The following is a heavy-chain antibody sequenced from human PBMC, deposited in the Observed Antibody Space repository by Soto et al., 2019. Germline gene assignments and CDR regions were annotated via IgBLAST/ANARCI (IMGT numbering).Heavy chain of an antibody. V-gene: IGHV1-45*01. Sequence: QLHLVQSGAEVKKTGSSVQISCKASGYTFTYRHLHWVRQAPGQALEWMGWITPFNGNTYYAQKFQGTVNIKRDESKSTVFLDLRSLRSEDTAMYYCANLASGSDAFDIWGQGTMVTVSS. CDR3: ANLASGSDAFDI. CDR1: GYTFTYRH. D-gene: IGHD3-10*01. J-gene: IGHJ3*02. CDR2: ITPFNGNT.